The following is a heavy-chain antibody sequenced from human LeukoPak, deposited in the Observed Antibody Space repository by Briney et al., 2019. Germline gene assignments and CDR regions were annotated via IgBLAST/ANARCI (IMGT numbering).Heavy chain of an antibody. CDR1: GGSISSGNYY. D-gene: IGHD3-22*01. J-gene: IGHJ4*02. Sequence: SETLSLTCTVSGGSISSGNYYWSWIRQPPGKGLEWIGYISYTGRTSYNPSLKSRVTISVDTSKRQFSLQLSSVTAADTAVYYCARSNYYDSSGYIFDYWGQGTLVTDSS. CDR2: ISYTGRT. V-gene: IGHV4-30-4*01. CDR3: ARSNYYDSSGYIFDY.